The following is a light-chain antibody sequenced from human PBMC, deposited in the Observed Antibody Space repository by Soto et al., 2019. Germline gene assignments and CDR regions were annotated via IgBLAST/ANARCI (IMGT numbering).Light chain of an antibody. J-gene: IGLJ2*01. Sequence: QSVLTQSPSASASLGASVKLTCTLSSGHSSYAIAWHQQQPEMGPRYLMKVNTDGSHSKGDGIPDRFSGSSSGAERYLTISSLQSEDEADYYCQTWGTGFHVVFGGGTKLTVL. CDR1: SGHSSYA. CDR3: QTWGTGFHVV. V-gene: IGLV4-69*01. CDR2: VNTDGSH.